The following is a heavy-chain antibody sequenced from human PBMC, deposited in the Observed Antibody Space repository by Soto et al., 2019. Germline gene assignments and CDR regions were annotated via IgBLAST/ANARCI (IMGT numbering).Heavy chain of an antibody. CDR2: IYYSGTT. CDR1: GGSISSYY. J-gene: IGHJ4*02. CDR3: ARDQVGAIDH. Sequence: PSETLSLACTVSGGSISSYYWSWIRQPPGKGLEWIGYIYYSGTTNYNPSLKSRVTISVDTSKNQFSPQLRSVTAADTAVYYCARDQVGAIDHWGQGTLVSVS. D-gene: IGHD1-26*01. V-gene: IGHV4-59*01.